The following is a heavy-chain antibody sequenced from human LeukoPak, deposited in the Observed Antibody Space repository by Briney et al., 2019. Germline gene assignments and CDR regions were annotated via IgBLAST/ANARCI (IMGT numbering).Heavy chain of an antibody. CDR1: GFTFSSYG. D-gene: IGHD2-15*01. CDR3: AKDGRSDIPGY. CDR2: IWYDGSNK. V-gene: IGHV3-33*06. Sequence: GGSLRLSCAASGFTFSSYGMHWVRQAPGKGLEWVAVIWYDGSNKYYADSVKGRFTISRDNSKNTLYLQMNSLRVEDTAVYYCAKDGRSDIPGYWGQGTLVTVSS. J-gene: IGHJ4*02.